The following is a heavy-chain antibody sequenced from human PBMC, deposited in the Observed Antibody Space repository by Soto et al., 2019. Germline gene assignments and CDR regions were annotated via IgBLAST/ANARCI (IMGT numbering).Heavy chain of an antibody. CDR3: ARDTGDAFDI. D-gene: IGHD4-17*01. Sequence: SETLSLTCTVSGGSISSGGYYWSWIRQHPGKGLEWIGYIYYSGSTYYNPSLKSRVTISVDTSKNQFSLKLSSVTAADTAVYYCARDTGDAFDIWGQGTMVTVSS. V-gene: IGHV4-31*03. CDR1: GGSISSGGYY. J-gene: IGHJ3*02. CDR2: IYYSGST.